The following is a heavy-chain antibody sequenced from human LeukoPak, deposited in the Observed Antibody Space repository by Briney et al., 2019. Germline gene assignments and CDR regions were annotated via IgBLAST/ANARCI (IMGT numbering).Heavy chain of an antibody. V-gene: IGHV4-34*01. CDR3: ARHQSQRIGLLPPTHLNWFDP. CDR2: INHSGST. J-gene: IGHJ5*02. CDR1: GGSFSGYY. D-gene: IGHD2/OR15-2a*01. Sequence: PSETLSLTCAVYGGSFSGYYWSWIRQPPGKGLEWIGEINHSGSTNYNPSLKSRVTISVDTSKNQFSLKLSSVTAADTAVYYCARHQSQRIGLLPPTHLNWFDPWGQGTLVTVSS.